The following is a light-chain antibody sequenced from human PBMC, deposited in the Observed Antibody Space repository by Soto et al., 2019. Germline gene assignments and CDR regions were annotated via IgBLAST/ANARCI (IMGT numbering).Light chain of an antibody. Sequence: QSALTQPASVSGSPGQSSTISCTGSSNDVGAFNYVSWYQQNPGKAPKVMIHEVRNRPSGVPNRFSGSKSGNTASLAISGLQAEDEAYYHCSSYTTSNTWVFGGGTKLTVL. V-gene: IGLV2-14*01. J-gene: IGLJ3*02. CDR3: SSYTTSNTWV. CDR1: SNDVGAFNY. CDR2: EVR.